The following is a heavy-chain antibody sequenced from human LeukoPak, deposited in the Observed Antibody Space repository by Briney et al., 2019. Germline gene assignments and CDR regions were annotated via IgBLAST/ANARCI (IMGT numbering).Heavy chain of an antibody. CDR2: IKSDGNTT. D-gene: IGHD5-12*01. CDR3: ARGTGYAVFDI. CDR1: GFTFSSYW. J-gene: IGHJ3*02. V-gene: IGHV3-74*01. Sequence: GGSLRLSCAASGFTFSSYWIHWVRQAPGKGLVWVSRIKSDGNTTIYADSVKGRFTISRDNAKKTLYLQMNSLKAEDTAVYYCARGTGYAVFDIWGQGTMVTVSS.